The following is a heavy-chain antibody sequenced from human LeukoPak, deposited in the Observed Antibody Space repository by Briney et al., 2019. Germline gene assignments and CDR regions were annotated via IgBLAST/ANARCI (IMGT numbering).Heavy chain of an antibody. J-gene: IGHJ4*02. Sequence: GGSLRLSCAASGFTFSSYAMSWARQAPGKGLEWVSAISYSAGSTYSADSVKGRFIISRDNSKNTLYLQMNSLRAEDTAVYYCAKLWGKYDFWSGYYQYYFDYWGQGTPVTVSS. D-gene: IGHD3-3*01. CDR2: ISYSAGST. CDR3: AKLWGKYDFWSGYYQYYFDY. V-gene: IGHV3-23*01. CDR1: GFTFSSYA.